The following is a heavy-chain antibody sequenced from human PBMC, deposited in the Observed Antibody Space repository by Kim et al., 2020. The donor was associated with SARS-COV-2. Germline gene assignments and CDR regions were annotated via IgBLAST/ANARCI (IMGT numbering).Heavy chain of an antibody. CDR1: GFTLSTYS. CDR3: ARDGAPGY. V-gene: IGHV3-48*02. CDR2: ISSGSNTI. Sequence: GGSLRLSCVASGFTLSTYSMNWVRQAPGKGLEWVSYISSGSNTIYYADSVKGRFTISRGNAKNSLFLQMHNLRDEDTAVYYCARDGAPGYWGQGTLVIVSS. D-gene: IGHD3-16*01. J-gene: IGHJ4*02.